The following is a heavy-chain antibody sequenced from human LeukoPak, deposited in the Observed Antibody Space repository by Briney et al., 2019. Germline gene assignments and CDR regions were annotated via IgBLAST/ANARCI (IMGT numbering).Heavy chain of an antibody. CDR1: GYTFTSYY. V-gene: IGHV1-46*01. J-gene: IGHJ3*02. CDR2: INPSGGST. D-gene: IGHD3-9*01. CDR3: ARDLPHVLRYFDWLSGDDAFDI. Sequence: ASVKVSCKASGYTFTSYYMHWVRQAPRQGLEWMGIINPSGGSTNYPQKFQGRVTMTRDTSTSTVYMELSSLRSEDTAVYYCARDLPHVLRYFDWLSGDDAFDIWGQGTMVTVSS.